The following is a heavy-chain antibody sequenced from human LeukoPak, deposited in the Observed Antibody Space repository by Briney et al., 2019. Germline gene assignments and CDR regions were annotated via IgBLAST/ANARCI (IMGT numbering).Heavy chain of an antibody. J-gene: IGHJ4*02. CDR3: ARGREQQLDFDY. V-gene: IGHV4-39*07. D-gene: IGHD6-13*01. CDR1: GGSISSSSYY. CDR2: IYYSGNN. Sequence: AETLSLTCTVSGGSISSSSYYWGWIRQPPGKGLEWIGCIYYSGNNYYNTSLKSRVTISVDTSKNQFYLKVSSVTAADTAVYYCARGREQQLDFDYWGQGTLVTVSS.